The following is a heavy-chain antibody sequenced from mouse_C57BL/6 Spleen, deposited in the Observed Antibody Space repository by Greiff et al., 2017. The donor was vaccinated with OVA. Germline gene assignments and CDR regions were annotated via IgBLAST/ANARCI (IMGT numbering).Heavy chain of an antibody. CDR2: IYPGDGDT. D-gene: IGHD1-1*01. V-gene: IGHV1-80*01. CDR1: GYAFSSYW. CDR3: ARGDYYGSTGAMDY. J-gene: IGHJ4*01. Sequence: QVQLKQSGAELVKPGASVKISCKASGYAFSSYWMNWVKQRPGKGLEWIGQIYPGDGDTNYNGKFKGKATLTADKSSSTAYMQLSSLTSEDSAVYVCARGDYYGSTGAMDYWGQGTSVTVSS.